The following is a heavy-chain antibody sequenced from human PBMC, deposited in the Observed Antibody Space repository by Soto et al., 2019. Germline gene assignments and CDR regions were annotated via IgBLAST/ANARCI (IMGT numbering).Heavy chain of an antibody. D-gene: IGHD3-3*01. V-gene: IGHV1-8*01. J-gene: IGHJ6*02. CDR1: GYTFTSYD. CDR2: MNPNSGNT. Sequence: ASVKVSCKASGYTFTSYDINWVRQATGQGLEWMGWMNPNSGNTGYAQKFQGRVTMTRNTTISTAYMELSSLRSEDTAAYYCARGRGITIFGVVIPYYYGMDVWGQGTTVTVSS. CDR3: ARGRGITIFGVVIPYYYGMDV.